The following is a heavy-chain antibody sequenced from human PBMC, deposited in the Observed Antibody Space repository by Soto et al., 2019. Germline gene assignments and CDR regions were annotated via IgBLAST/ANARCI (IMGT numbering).Heavy chain of an antibody. CDR1: GGSISSSSYY. V-gene: IGHV4-39*01. D-gene: IGHD1-26*01. CDR3: ARHGPVGGIVPTYNWFDP. Sequence: SETLSLTCTVSGGSISSSSYYWGWIRQPPGKGLEWIGSIYYSGSTYYNPSLKGRVTISVDTSKNQFSLKLSSVTAADTAVYYCARHGPVGGIVPTYNWFDPWGQGTLVTVSS. CDR2: IYYSGST. J-gene: IGHJ5*02.